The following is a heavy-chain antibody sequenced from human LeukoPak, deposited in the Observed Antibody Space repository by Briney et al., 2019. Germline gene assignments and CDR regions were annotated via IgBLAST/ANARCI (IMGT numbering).Heavy chain of an antibody. CDR1: GITFSSYG. J-gene: IGHJ4*02. CDR3: AKSGGTVVIGPLGDY. CDR2: ISSTGGTT. Sequence: PGGSLRLSCAASGITFSSYGMSWVRQAPGKGLEWVSSISSTGGTTYYADSVKGRFTISRDNSKNTLYLQMNSLRAEDTAVYYCAKSGGTVVIGPLGDYWGQGTLVTVSS. D-gene: IGHD4-23*01. V-gene: IGHV3-23*01.